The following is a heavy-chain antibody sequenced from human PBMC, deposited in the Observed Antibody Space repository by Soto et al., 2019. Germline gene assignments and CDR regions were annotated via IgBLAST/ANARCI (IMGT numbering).Heavy chain of an antibody. D-gene: IGHD5-12*01. CDR1: GYTFTGYY. J-gene: IGHJ6*02. CDR2: ITPNSGGT. CDR3: ARGVTGYRGYDWGYYYYGMDV. Sequence: QVPLVQSGAEVKKPGASVKVSCKASGYTFTGYYMHWVRQAPGQGLEWIGWITPNSGGTNYAQQFQGWVTLTRDTSNSTAYLELSRLRSDDTAVYYCARGVTGYRGYDWGYYYYGMDVWGQGTTVTVSS. V-gene: IGHV1-2*04.